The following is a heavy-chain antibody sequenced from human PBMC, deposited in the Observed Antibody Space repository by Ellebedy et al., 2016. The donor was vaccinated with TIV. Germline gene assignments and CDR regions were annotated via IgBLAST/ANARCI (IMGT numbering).Heavy chain of an antibody. Sequence: ASVKVSXKASGYTFTSYYMHWVRQAPGQGLEWMGWISAYNGNTNYAQKLQGRVTMTTDTSTSTAYMELRSLRSDDTAVYYCARGGSSVMLYWFDPWGQGTLVTVSS. CDR3: ARGGSSVMLYWFDP. CDR2: ISAYNGNT. D-gene: IGHD2-8*01. J-gene: IGHJ5*02. CDR1: GYTFTSYY. V-gene: IGHV1-18*04.